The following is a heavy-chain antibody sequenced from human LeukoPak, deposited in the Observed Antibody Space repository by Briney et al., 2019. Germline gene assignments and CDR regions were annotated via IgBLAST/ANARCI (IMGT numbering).Heavy chain of an antibody. Sequence: PGGSLILSCAAFGFSFSTHWMHWVRQAPGKGLVYVAQINSDGSATAYADSVKGRFTISRDNAKNTLYLDMSSLRAEDTAVYYCGSLTVVARDHWGQGTLVTVSS. D-gene: IGHD3-22*01. V-gene: IGHV3-74*01. CDR1: GFSFSTHW. J-gene: IGHJ4*02. CDR2: INSDGSAT. CDR3: GSLTVVARDH.